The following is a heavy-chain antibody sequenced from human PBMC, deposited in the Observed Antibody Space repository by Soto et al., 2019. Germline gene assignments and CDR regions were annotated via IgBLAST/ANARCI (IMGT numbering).Heavy chain of an antibody. J-gene: IGHJ5*02. Sequence: QVQLVQSGAEVKRPGASVKVSCEASGYTFTTYDINWVRQASGQGLEWMGCVNPSSGNTVYAQKFHGRVTMTMDTSISTAYMELSILKSDDTAIYYCARSSMYIWNDHWGQGTLVTVSS. CDR3: ARSSMYIWNDH. V-gene: IGHV1-8*01. D-gene: IGHD1-20*01. CDR1: GYTFTTYD. CDR2: VNPSSGNT.